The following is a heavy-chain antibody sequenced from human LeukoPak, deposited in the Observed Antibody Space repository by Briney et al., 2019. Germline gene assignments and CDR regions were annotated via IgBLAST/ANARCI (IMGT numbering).Heavy chain of an antibody. CDR3: ARWGPPVPYYYYYGMDV. D-gene: IGHD7-27*01. CDR1: GFTFSTYS. V-gene: IGHV4-34*01. Sequence: GSLRLSCAASGFTFSTYSMNWVRQPPGKGLEWIGEINHSGSTNYNPSLKSRVTISVDTSKNQFSLKLSSVTAADTAVYYCARWGPPVPYYYYYGMDVWGQGTTVTVSS. J-gene: IGHJ6*02. CDR2: INHSGST.